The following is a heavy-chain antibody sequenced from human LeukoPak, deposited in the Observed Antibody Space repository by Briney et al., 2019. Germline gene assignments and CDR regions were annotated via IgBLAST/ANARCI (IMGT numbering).Heavy chain of an antibody. Sequence: GGSLRLSCAASGFTFDDYAMHWVRQAPGKGLEWVSGISWNSGSIGYADSVKGRFTISRDSAKNSLYLQMNSLRAEDTALYYCAKGGSGSFYYFDYWGQGTLVTVSS. CDR2: ISWNSGSI. CDR1: GFTFDDYA. J-gene: IGHJ4*02. V-gene: IGHV3-9*01. CDR3: AKGGSGSFYYFDY. D-gene: IGHD1-26*01.